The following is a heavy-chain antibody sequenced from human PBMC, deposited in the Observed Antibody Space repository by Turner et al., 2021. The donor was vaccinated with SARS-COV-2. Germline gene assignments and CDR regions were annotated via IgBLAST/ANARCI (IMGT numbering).Heavy chain of an antibody. J-gene: IGHJ4*02. D-gene: IGHD3-3*01. CDR2: INPNSGCT. CDR1: GYTFTGYY. V-gene: IGHV1-2*02. CDR3: ARDQDDFWSGYYGY. Sequence: QVQLVQSGAEVKKPGASVKVSCKASGYTFTGYYMHWVRQAPGQGLEWMGWINPNSGCTNYAQKFQGRVTMTRDTSISTAYMELSRLRSDDTAVYYCARDQDDFWSGYYGYWGQGTLVTVSS.